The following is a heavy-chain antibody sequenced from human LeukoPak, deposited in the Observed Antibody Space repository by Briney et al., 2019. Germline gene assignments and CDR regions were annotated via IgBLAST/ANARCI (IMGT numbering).Heavy chain of an antibody. CDR1: GFTFDDFG. Sequence: GGPLRLSCGPPGFTFDDFGMGGVRQAPGKGLEWVSSINWNGGRTGYADSVKGRFIISRDNAKNSLYLQMNSLRAEDTALYYCARESTVTTFWFDPWGQGTLVTVSS. CDR3: ARESTVTTFWFDP. J-gene: IGHJ5*02. CDR2: INWNGGRT. D-gene: IGHD4-17*01. V-gene: IGHV3-20*04.